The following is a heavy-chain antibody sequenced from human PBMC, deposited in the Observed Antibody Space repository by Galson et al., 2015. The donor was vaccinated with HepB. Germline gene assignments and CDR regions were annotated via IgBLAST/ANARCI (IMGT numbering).Heavy chain of an antibody. CDR1: GGRLSSYA. D-gene: IGHD6-13*01. Sequence: SVKVSCKASGGRLSSYAISWVRQAPGQGLEWMGGVIPLFGIVNYAQKFQGSVRITADKLTSTAYMELNSMRFEDTAVYYCARGRHSSSSWLSEYYYYGVDVWGQGTTVTVTS. CDR2: VIPLFGIV. J-gene: IGHJ6*02. CDR3: ARGRHSSSSWLSEYYYYGVDV. V-gene: IGHV1-69*10.